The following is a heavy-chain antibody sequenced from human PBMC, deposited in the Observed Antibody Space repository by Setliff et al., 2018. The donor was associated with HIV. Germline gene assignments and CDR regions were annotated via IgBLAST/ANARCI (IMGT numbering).Heavy chain of an antibody. CDR3: VTTDYSGYDSVWFDP. CDR2: TSHSGNT. CDR1: GFSISSGYY. D-gene: IGHD5-12*01. Sequence: PSETLSLTCTVSGFSISSGYYWGWIRQPPGKGLEWIASTSHSGNTGYNPSIRSRVTVSLATSKNQVSLTMRSVTATDTGVYYCVTTDYSGYDSVWFDPWGQGTLVTVSS. J-gene: IGHJ5*02. V-gene: IGHV4-38-2*02.